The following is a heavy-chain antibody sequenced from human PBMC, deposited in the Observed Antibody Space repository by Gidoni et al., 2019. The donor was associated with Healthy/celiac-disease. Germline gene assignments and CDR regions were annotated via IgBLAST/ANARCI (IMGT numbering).Heavy chain of an antibody. CDR3: ARESFVVVPAAIDYYYGMDV. D-gene: IGHD2-2*01. Sequence: EVQLVESGGGLVQPGGSLRLSCAASGFTVSSNYMSWVRQAPGKGLEWVSVIYSGGSTYYADSVKGRFTISRDNSKNTLYLQMNSLRAEDTAVYYCARESFVVVPAAIDYYYGMDVWGQGTTVTVSS. V-gene: IGHV3-66*01. CDR2: IYSGGST. J-gene: IGHJ6*02. CDR1: GFTVSSNY.